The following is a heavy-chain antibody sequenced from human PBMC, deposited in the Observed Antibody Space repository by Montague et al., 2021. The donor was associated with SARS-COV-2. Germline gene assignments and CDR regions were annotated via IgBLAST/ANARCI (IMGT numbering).Heavy chain of an antibody. V-gene: IGHV6-1*01. CDR3: ARGLDASSSRYDLYYYGMDV. Sequence: CAISGDSVSSNSAAWNWIRQSPSRGLEWLGRTYYRSKWYNDYAVXVKSRITINPDTSKNQFSLQLNSVTPEDTAVYYCARGLDASSSRYDLYYYGMDVWGQGTTVTVSS. J-gene: IGHJ6*02. CDR2: TYYRSKWYN. D-gene: IGHD6-13*01. CDR1: GDSVSSNSAA.